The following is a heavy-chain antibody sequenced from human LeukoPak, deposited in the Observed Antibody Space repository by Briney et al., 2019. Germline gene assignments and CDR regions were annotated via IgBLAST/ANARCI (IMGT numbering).Heavy chain of an antibody. J-gene: IGHJ4*02. Sequence: ASVNVSCKASGYTFTNYGISWVRQAPGQGLEWIGWISAYNGNTNYAQNLQGRVTMTTDTSTSTAYMELRSLRSDDTAVYYCARDRQSCSSSSCLVDSWGQGTLVTVSS. V-gene: IGHV1-18*01. CDR2: ISAYNGNT. CDR3: ARDRQSCSSSSCLVDS. D-gene: IGHD2-2*01. CDR1: GYTFTNYG.